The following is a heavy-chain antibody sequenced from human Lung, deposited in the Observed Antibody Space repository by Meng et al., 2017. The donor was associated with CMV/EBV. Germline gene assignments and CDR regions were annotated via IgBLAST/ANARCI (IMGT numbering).Heavy chain of an antibody. CDR3: ARDSSGSSYGSHRYYYGMDV. CDR1: RFTFISYE. D-gene: IGHD5-18*01. V-gene: IGHV3-48*03. CDR2: ISSSGSTI. Sequence: GGSLRLXCAASRFTFISYEMNWVRQAPGKGLGWVSYISSSGSTICYADSVKGRFTISRDNAKNSLYLQMNSLRAEDTAVYYCARDSSGSSYGSHRYYYGMDVWGQGTXVTVSS. J-gene: IGHJ6*02.